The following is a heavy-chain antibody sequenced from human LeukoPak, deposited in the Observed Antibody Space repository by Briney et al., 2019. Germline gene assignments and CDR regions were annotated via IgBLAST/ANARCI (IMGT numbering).Heavy chain of an antibody. CDR1: GFTFSGYW. Sequence: GGSLRLSCSASGFTFSGYWMTWVRQAPGKGLEWVANINQDGSGRYYVDSVKGRFTISRDNAKNSLYLQINSLRADDTAVYYCARVLVDYGQRDYWGQGTLVIVSS. CDR3: ARVLVDYGQRDY. CDR2: INQDGSGR. V-gene: IGHV3-7*01. D-gene: IGHD4-17*01. J-gene: IGHJ4*02.